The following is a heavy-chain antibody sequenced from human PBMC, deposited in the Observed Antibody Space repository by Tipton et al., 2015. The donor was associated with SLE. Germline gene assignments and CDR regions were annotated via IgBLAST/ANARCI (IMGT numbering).Heavy chain of an antibody. J-gene: IGHJ4*02. CDR3: ARTSGSYMDY. Sequence: TLSLSCAVYGGSFSGYYWSWIRQPPGKGLEWIGEINRRGSTNYNPSLKSRVTISVDTSKNQFSLRLSSVTAADTAVYYCARTSGSYMDYWGQGTLVTVPS. CDR1: GGSFSGYY. V-gene: IGHV4-34*01. D-gene: IGHD3-10*01. CDR2: INRRGST.